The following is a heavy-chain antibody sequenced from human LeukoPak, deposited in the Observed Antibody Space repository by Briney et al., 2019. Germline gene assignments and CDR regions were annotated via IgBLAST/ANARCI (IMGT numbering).Heavy chain of an antibody. CDR2: IYYSGST. Sequence: PSETLSLTCTVSGGSISSYYWSWIRQPPGKGLEWIGYIYYSGSTNYNPSLKSRVTISVDTSKNQFSLKLSSVTAADTAVYYCARRENYYDSSGPNDAFDIWGQGTMVTVSS. CDR3: ARRENYYDSSGPNDAFDI. D-gene: IGHD3-22*01. V-gene: IGHV4-59*08. J-gene: IGHJ3*02. CDR1: GGSISSYY.